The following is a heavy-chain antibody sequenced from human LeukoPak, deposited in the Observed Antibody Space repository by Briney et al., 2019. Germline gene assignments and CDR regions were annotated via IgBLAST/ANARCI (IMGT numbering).Heavy chain of an antibody. Sequence: GGSLRLSCAASGLTFDDYAMHWVRQAPGKGLEWVSGISWNSGSIGYADSVKGRFTISRDNAKDSLYLQMNSLRAEDTALYYCAKDSRPFKRAAAGPFDYWGQGTLVTVSS. CDR3: AKDSRPFKRAAAGPFDY. D-gene: IGHD6-13*01. CDR1: GLTFDDYA. J-gene: IGHJ4*02. V-gene: IGHV3-9*01. CDR2: ISWNSGSI.